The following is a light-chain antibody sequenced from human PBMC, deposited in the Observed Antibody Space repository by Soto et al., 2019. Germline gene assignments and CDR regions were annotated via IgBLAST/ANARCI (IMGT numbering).Light chain of an antibody. Sequence: QSVLTQPPSVSGAPGQGVTISCTGSSSNIGADYDVHWYQQLPGTAPKILIYGNSNRPSGVPDRFSGSKSGTSASLAITGLQTEDEADYYCQSYDNGLITWVFGGGTKVTVL. J-gene: IGLJ3*02. CDR2: GNS. CDR3: QSYDNGLITWV. V-gene: IGLV1-40*01. CDR1: SSNIGADYD.